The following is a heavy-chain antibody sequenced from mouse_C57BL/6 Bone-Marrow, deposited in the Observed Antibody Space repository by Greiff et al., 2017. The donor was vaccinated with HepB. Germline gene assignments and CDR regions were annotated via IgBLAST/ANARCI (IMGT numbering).Heavy chain of an antibody. CDR2: ISYDGSN. J-gene: IGHJ4*01. CDR3: ASPRTAQATYAMDY. CDR1: GYSITSGYY. Sequence: EVQLQESGPGLVKPSQSLSLTCSVTGYSITSGYYWNWIRQFPGNKLEWMGYISYDGSNNYNPSLKNRISITRDTSKNQFFLKLNSVTTEDTATYYCASPRTAQATYAMDYWGQGTSVTVSS. D-gene: IGHD3-2*02. V-gene: IGHV3-6*01.